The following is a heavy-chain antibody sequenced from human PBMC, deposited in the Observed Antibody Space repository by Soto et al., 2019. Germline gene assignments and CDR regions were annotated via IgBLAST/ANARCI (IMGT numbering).Heavy chain of an antibody. CDR3: ARRYGSFFDI. CDR1: GGYISSYY. V-gene: IGHV4-59*08. Sequence: QVQLQESGPGLVKPSETLSLTCTVSGGYISSYYWSWIRQPPGKGLEWIGYIYYSGSTNYYPSLKSRVTISVDTSKNQFSLKLSSVTAADTAVYYCARRYGSFFDIWGQGTMVTVSS. J-gene: IGHJ3*02. D-gene: IGHD3-10*01. CDR2: IYYSGST.